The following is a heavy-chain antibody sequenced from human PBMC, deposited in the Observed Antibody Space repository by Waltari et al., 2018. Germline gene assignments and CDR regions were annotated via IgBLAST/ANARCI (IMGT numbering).Heavy chain of an antibody. V-gene: IGHV3-30-3*01. D-gene: IGHD3-10*01. CDR2: ISYDGSSK. J-gene: IGHJ6*02. Sequence: QVQLVESGGGVVQPGRSLRLSGAASGFTFRRYAIHWVRQAPGKGLEWMSLISYDGSSKFYAESVKGRFIISRDNFKNTVILQMNSLRPEDMAVYYCARGEGATHYYNIDVWGQGTTVTVSS. CDR3: ARGEGATHYYNIDV. CDR1: GFTFRRYA.